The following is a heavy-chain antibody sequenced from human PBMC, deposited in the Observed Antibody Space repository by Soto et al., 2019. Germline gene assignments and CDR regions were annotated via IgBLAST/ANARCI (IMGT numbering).Heavy chain of an antibody. D-gene: IGHD2-15*01. CDR2: ISWNSGTI. CDR1: GFTFDDYT. V-gene: IGHV3-9*01. J-gene: IGHJ4*02. CDR3: AKSGGRYPTVGTDSVDYFQY. Sequence: EVQLVESGGGLVQPGRSLRLSCVASGFTFDDYTMHWVRQAPGKGLEWVSGISWNSGTIGYADSLKGRFTISRDNAKNFLYLQMNSLRAEDTALYYCAKSGGRYPTVGTDSVDYFQYWGQGTLLTVAS.